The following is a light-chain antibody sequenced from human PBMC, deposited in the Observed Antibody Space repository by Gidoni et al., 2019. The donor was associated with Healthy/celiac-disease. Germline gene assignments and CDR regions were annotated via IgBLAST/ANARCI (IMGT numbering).Light chain of an antibody. CDR2: DAS. Sequence: EIVLTQSPATLSLSPGERATLSCRASQIVSSYLAWYQQKPGQAPRLLIYDASNRATGIPARFSGSGSGTDFTLTISSLEPEDFAVYYCQQRSNWPPMYTFGQGTQLEIK. CDR3: QQRSNWPPMYT. CDR1: QIVSSY. V-gene: IGKV3-11*01. J-gene: IGKJ2*01.